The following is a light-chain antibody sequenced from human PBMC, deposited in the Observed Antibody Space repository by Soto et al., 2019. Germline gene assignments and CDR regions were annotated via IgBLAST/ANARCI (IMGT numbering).Light chain of an antibody. J-gene: IGKJ2*01. CDR1: QSVLYSSNNKNY. CDR2: WAS. V-gene: IGKV4-1*01. Sequence: DIVMTQSPDSLAVSLGERATINCKSSQSVLYSSNNKNYLAWYQQKPGQPPKLLIHWASTRESGVPDRFSGSGSGTDFTLTISSPQAEDVAVYYCQQYYDTRTFGQGTKLEIK. CDR3: QQYYDTRT.